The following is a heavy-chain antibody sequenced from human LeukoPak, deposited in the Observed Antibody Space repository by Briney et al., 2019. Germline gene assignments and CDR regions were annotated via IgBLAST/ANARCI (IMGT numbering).Heavy chain of an antibody. V-gene: IGHV3-53*01. CDR3: AREAYDSSGYYSDY. Sequence: GGSLRLSSAASGFTVSSNYMSWVRQAPGKGLEWVSVTYSGGSTYYADSVKGRFTISRDNSKNTLYLQMNSLRAEDTAVYYCAREAYDSSGYYSDYWGQGTLVTVSS. CDR1: GFTVSSNY. J-gene: IGHJ4*02. CDR2: TYSGGST. D-gene: IGHD3-22*01.